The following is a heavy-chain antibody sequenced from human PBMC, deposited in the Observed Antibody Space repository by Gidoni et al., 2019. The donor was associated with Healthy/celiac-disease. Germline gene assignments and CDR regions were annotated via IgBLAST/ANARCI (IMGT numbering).Heavy chain of an antibody. CDR1: GFTFSSYG. CDR2: IWYDGSNK. CDR3: ARDWIPYSGYGRISHGMDV. V-gene: IGHV3-33*01. D-gene: IGHD5-12*01. J-gene: IGHJ6*02. Sequence: QVQLVESGGGVVQPGRSLRLSCAASGFTFSSYGMHWVRQAPGKGLEWVAVIWYDGSNKYYADSVKGRFTISRDNSKNTLYLQMNSLRAEDTAVYYCARDWIPYSGYGRISHGMDVWGQGTTVTVSS.